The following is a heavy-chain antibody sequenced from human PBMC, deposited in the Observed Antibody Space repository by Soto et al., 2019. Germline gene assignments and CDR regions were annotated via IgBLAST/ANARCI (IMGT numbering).Heavy chain of an antibody. CDR2: IQSGGPT. V-gene: IGHV3-66*01. CDR3: ARDDVLCDGGRCYAIPLDV. J-gene: IGHJ6*04. D-gene: IGHD2-15*01. CDR1: GFTVSSKY. Sequence: GGSLRLSCAASGFTVSSKYMSWVRQAPGKGLEWVSLIQSGGPTYYADSVKGRFTISRDTSENTLHLQMDSLRAEDTAVYYCARDDVLCDGGRCYAIPLDVWGKGPIVTVAS.